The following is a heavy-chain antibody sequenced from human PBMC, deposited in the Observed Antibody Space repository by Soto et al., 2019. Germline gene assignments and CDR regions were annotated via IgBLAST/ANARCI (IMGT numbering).Heavy chain of an antibody. J-gene: IGHJ4*02. V-gene: IGHV3-43*01. Sequence: EVQLVESGGVVVQPGGSLRLSCAASGFTFDDYTMHWVRQAPGNGLEWVSLISWDGGSTYYADSVKGRFTISRDNSKKALYRQMNSLRTEDTALYYCAKLADSSSSHFDYWGQGTLVTVSS. CDR1: GFTFDDYT. D-gene: IGHD6-6*01. CDR3: AKLADSSSSHFDY. CDR2: ISWDGGST.